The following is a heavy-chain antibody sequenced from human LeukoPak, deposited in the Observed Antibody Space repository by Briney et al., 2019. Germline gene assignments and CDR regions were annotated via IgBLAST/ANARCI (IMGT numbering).Heavy chain of an antibody. CDR3: ARHFDHPTAYFYA. J-gene: IGHJ4*02. CDR2: IYSGGMT. CDR1: GGSISSGDYY. V-gene: IGHV4-39*01. D-gene: IGHD1-14*01. Sequence: KPSETLSLTCTVTGGSISSGDYYWSWLRQPPGKGLEWIASIYSGGMTFYSPSLKSRLTISADTSRNHFSLRLSSVTAADTALYFCARHFDHPTAYFYARVQGSLVTVSS.